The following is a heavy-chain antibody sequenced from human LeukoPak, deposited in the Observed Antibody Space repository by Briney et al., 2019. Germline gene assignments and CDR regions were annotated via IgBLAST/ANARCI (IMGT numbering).Heavy chain of an antibody. V-gene: IGHV3-64*01. D-gene: IGHD2-21*02. CDR1: GFTFSSYA. CDR3: ARGRGMTFDY. Sequence: GGSLRLSCAASGFTFSSYAMHWVRQAPGKGLEYVSAISSNGGSTYYANSVKGRFTITRDNSKNTLYLQMGSLRAEDMAVYYCARGRGMTFDYWGQGTLVTVSS. J-gene: IGHJ4*02. CDR2: ISSNGGST.